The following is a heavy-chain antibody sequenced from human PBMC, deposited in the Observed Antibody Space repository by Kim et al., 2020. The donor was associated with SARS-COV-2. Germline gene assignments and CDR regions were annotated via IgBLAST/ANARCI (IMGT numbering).Heavy chain of an antibody. CDR2: IWYDGSNK. Sequence: GGSLRLSCAASGFTFSSYGMHWVRQAPGKGLEWVAVIWYDGSNKYYADSVKGRFTISRDNSKNTLYLQMNSLRAEDTAVYYCASGGATYYYDSSGPLPVPHFDYWGQGTLVTVSS. J-gene: IGHJ4*02. V-gene: IGHV3-33*01. D-gene: IGHD3-22*01. CDR1: GFTFSSYG. CDR3: ASGGATYYYDSSGPLPVPHFDY.